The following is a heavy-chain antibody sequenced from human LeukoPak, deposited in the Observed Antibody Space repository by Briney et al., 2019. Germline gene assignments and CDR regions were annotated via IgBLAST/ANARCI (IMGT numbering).Heavy chain of an antibody. Sequence: GGSLRLSCAAPGFTFSNHAMHWVRQAPGKGLEWVTLVWYDGNRKYYADSVKGRFTISRDNSKNSVYLQLNSLRPEDTAMYYCVSMVRGIGYWGQGTLVTVSS. J-gene: IGHJ4*02. D-gene: IGHD3-10*01. CDR2: VWYDGNRK. V-gene: IGHV3-30*02. CDR1: GFTFSNHA. CDR3: VSMVRGIGY.